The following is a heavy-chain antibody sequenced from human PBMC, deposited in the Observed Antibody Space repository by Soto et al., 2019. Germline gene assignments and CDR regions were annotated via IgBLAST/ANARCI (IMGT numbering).Heavy chain of an antibody. CDR3: ARRARGSSAFYYYYYMDV. J-gene: IGHJ6*03. CDR1: GGSVSSYF. D-gene: IGHD6-6*01. V-gene: IGHV4-59*08. CDR2: IYYTGST. Sequence: SETLSLTCTVSGGSVSSYFWSWIRQPPGKGLEWIGYIYYTGSTDYNASLKNRVIMSVDTSKNQFSLKLNSVTAADTAVYYCARRARGSSAFYYYYYMDVWGKGITVTVSS.